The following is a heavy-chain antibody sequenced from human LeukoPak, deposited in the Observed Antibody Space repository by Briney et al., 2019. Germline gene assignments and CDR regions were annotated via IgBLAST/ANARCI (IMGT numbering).Heavy chain of an antibody. V-gene: IGHV3-15*01. CDR1: GFTFSSYA. Sequence: GGSLRLSCAASGFTFSSYAMTWVRQAPGKGLEWLGRIKSNTDGGTADFAAPVKGRFTMSRDDSKNTLYLQMNNLKNEDTAVYYCATYKSYSDVWGQGTLVTVSS. CDR3: ATYKSYSDV. D-gene: IGHD1-1*01. CDR2: IKSNTDGGTA. J-gene: IGHJ4*02.